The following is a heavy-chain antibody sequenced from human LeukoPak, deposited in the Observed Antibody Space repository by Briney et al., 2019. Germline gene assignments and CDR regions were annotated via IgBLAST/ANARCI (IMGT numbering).Heavy chain of an antibody. CDR3: AKTGRGYCTSTSCYTDY. D-gene: IGHD2-2*02. Sequence: PGGSLRLSCAASGFTFSSYAMSWVRQAPWKGLEWVSAISGSGGSTYYADSVKGRFTISRDNSKNTLYLQMNSLRAEDTAVYYCAKTGRGYCTSTSCYTDYWGQGTLVIVSS. CDR2: ISGSGGST. V-gene: IGHV3-23*01. J-gene: IGHJ4*02. CDR1: GFTFSSYA.